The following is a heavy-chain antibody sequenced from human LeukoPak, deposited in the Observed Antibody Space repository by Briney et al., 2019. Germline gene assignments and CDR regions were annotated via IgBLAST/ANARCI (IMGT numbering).Heavy chain of an antibody. D-gene: IGHD5-18*01. CDR3: AREDTAMVYFDY. V-gene: IGHV4-39*07. CDR2: IYYSGST. J-gene: IGHJ4*02. CDR1: GGSISSSSYY. Sequence: SETLSLTCTVSGGSISSSSYYWGWIRQPPGKGLEWIGSIYYSGSTYYNPSLKSRVTISVDTSKNQFSLKLSSVTAADTAVYYCAREDTAMVYFDYWGQGTLVTVSS.